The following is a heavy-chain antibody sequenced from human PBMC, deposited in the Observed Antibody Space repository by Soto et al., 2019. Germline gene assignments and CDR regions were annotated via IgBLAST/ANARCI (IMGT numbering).Heavy chain of an antibody. CDR3: ARSYSSSWYSWFGP. V-gene: IGHV1-8*01. CDR2: MNPNSGNT. Sequence: QVQLVQSGAEVKKPGASVKVSCKASGYTFTSYDINWVRQATGQGLEWMGWMNPNSGNTGYAQKFQGRVTMTRNTSISTAYMELSSLRSEDTAVYYCARSYSSSWYSWFGPWGQGTLVTVSS. J-gene: IGHJ5*02. D-gene: IGHD6-13*01. CDR1: GYTFTSYD.